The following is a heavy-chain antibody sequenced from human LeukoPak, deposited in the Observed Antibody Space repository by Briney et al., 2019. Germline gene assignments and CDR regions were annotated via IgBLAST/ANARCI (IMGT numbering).Heavy chain of an antibody. CDR1: GFTFGDYA. CDR2: IRSKAYGGTT. Sequence: PGGSLRLSCTASGFTFGDYAMSWVRQAPGKGLEWVGFIRSKAYGGTTEYAASVKGRFTISRDDSKSIAYLQMNSLKTEDTAVYYCTRDGGKVDAQQLWSYFDYWGQGTLVTVSS. CDR3: TRDGGKVDAQQLWSYFDY. J-gene: IGHJ4*02. V-gene: IGHV3-49*04. D-gene: IGHD5-18*01.